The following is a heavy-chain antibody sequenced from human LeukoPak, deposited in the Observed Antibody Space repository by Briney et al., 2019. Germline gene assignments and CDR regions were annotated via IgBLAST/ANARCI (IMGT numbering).Heavy chain of an antibody. J-gene: IGHJ3*02. CDR3: ARGVGQDAFDI. V-gene: IGHV3-23*01. Sequence: PGGSLRLSCAASGFTLSNYAMSWVRQAPGKGLEWVSTISGSGGTTYCADSVKGRFTFSKDNSKNTLYLQMTNLRVEDTAVYYCARGVGQDAFDIWGQGTMVIVSS. D-gene: IGHD1-26*01. CDR2: ISGSGGTT. CDR1: GFTLSNYA.